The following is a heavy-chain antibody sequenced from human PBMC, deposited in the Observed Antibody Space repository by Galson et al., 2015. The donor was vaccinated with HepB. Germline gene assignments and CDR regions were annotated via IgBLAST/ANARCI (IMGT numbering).Heavy chain of an antibody. V-gene: IGHV4-39*01. CDR3: ARHPDNYYGSGSYEGNWFDP. CDR2: IYYSGST. CDR1: GGSISSSSYY. D-gene: IGHD3-10*01. Sequence: SETLSLTCTVSGGSISSSSYYWGWIRQPPGKGLEWIGSIYYSGSTYYNPSLKSRVTISVDTSKNQFSLKLRSVTAADTAVYYCARHPDNYYGSGSYEGNWFDPWGQGTLVTVSS. J-gene: IGHJ5*02.